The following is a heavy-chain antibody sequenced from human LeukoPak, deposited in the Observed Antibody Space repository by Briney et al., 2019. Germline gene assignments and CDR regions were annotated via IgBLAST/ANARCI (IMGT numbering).Heavy chain of an antibody. V-gene: IGHV3-48*03. D-gene: IGHD5-24*01. CDR2: ISSSGNDI. J-gene: IGHJ4*02. CDR1: GFSFSSYE. Sequence: PGGSLRLSCAASGFSFSSYEMNWVRQAPGKGLEWVSYISSSGNDIYYADSVKGRFSISRDNAKNSLYLQMNSLRVEDTAVYYCARDRGDGYNYRSPFDSWGQGTLVTVSS. CDR3: ARDRGDGYNYRSPFDS.